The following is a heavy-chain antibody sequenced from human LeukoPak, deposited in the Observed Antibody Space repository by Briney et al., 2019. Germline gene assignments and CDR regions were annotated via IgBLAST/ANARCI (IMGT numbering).Heavy chain of an antibody. Sequence: GGSLTLSCAPSGFTFSDYWMAWVRQAPGKGLEWVANINPDGSRRRLGGSVRGRFTISRDNGQNSVFLQMNRLRVEDTALYYCATSRVEAAFDIWGQGTMVTVPS. J-gene: IGHJ3*02. CDR2: INPDGSRR. V-gene: IGHV3-7*01. CDR1: GFTFSDYW. D-gene: IGHD2/OR15-2a*01. CDR3: ATSRVEAAFDI.